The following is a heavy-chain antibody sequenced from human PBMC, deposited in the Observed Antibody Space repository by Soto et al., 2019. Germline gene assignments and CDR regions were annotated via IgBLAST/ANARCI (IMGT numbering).Heavy chain of an antibody. CDR1: GFTFSSYG. D-gene: IGHD3-9*01. V-gene: IGHV3-33*01. CDR3: ARYVSPYYHILTGYAPPDY. CDR2: IWYDGSNK. Sequence: PGGSLRLSCAASGFTFSSYGMHWVRQAPGKGLEWVAVIWYDGSNKYYADSVKGRFTISRDNSKNTLYLQMNSLRAEDTAVYYCARYVSPYYHILTGYAPPDYWGQGTLVTVSS. J-gene: IGHJ4*02.